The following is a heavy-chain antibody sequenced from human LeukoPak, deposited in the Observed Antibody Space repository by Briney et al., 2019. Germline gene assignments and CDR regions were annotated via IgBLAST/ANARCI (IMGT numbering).Heavy chain of an antibody. J-gene: IGHJ5*02. D-gene: IGHD6-19*01. CDR2: IKSKTDGGST. V-gene: IGHV3-15*01. Sequence: GGSLRLSCAASGFTFSNTWMNWVRQAPGKGLEWVGRIKSKTDGGSTDYTAPLKGRFTISRDDSKNTLYLQMNSLKTEDTAVYYCSIAVAGKLSWREGTLVSVSS. CDR1: GFTFSNTW. CDR3: SIAVAGKLS.